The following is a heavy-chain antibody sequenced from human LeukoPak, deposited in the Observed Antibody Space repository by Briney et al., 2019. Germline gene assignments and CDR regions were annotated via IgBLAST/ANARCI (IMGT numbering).Heavy chain of an antibody. CDR3: ARRPSSTSSDAFDI. CDR2: IIPILGTA. Sequence: SVKVSCKASGGTFSSYAISWVRQAPGQGLEWMGGIIPILGTANYAQKFQGRVTITADESTSTAYMELSSLRSEDTAVYYCARRPSSTSSDAFDIWGQGTMVTVSS. CDR1: GGTFSSYA. V-gene: IGHV1-69*13. J-gene: IGHJ3*02. D-gene: IGHD2-2*01.